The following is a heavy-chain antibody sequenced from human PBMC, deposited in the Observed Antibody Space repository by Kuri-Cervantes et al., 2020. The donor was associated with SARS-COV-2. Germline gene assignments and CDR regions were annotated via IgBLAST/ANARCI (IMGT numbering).Heavy chain of an antibody. CDR2: IIPILGIA. D-gene: IGHD2-21*02. CDR3: AADMAHCGGDCYSNYYYYYGMDV. V-gene: IGHV1-69*02. J-gene: IGHJ6*02. Sequence: SVKVSCKASGGTFSSYTISWVRQAPGQGLEWMGRIIPILGIANYAQKFQGRVTITADKSTSIAYMELSSLRSEDTAVYYCAADMAHCGGDCYSNYYYYYGMDVWGQGTTVTVSS. CDR1: GGTFSSYT.